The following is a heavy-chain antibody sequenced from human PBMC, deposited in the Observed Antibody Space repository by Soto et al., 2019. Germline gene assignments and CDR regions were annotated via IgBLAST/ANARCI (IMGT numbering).Heavy chain of an antibody. J-gene: IGHJ4*02. D-gene: IGHD1-1*01. CDR1: GFIVSGSY. V-gene: IGHV3-53*01. CDR3: ARLSEAERQ. CDR2: LYSHGKT. Sequence: GGSLRLSCVVSGFIVSGSYMIWVRQAPGKGLEGVSILYSHGKTNYVDSVKGRFTITRDNSKNTVYLQMNSLRVEDTAVYYCARLSEAERQWGQGALVTVS.